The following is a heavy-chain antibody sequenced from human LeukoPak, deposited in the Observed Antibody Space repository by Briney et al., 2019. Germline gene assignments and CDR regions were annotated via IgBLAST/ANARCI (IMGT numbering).Heavy chain of an antibody. CDR3: ARGPKYCSSTSCLNWFDP. CDR2: INPSSGGT. D-gene: IGHD2-2*01. J-gene: IGHJ5*02. Sequence: ASVKVSCKASGYTFTGYYMHWVRQAPGQGLEWMGWINPSSGGTNYAQKFQGRVTMTRDTSISTAYMELSRLRSDDTAVYYCARGPKYCSSTSCLNWFDPWGQGTLVTVSS. CDR1: GYTFTGYY. V-gene: IGHV1-2*02.